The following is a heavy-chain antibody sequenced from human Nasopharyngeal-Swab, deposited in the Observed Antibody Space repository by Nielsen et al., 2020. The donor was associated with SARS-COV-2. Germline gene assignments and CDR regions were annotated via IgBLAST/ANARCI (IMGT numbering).Heavy chain of an antibody. V-gene: IGHV1-46*01. CDR1: GYTFTSYY. J-gene: IGHJ4*02. D-gene: IGHD3-16*02. CDR2: INPSGGST. CDR3: AREWEAYDYVWGSYRYTIFDY. Sequence: ASVKVSCKASGYTFTSYYMHWVRQAPGQGLEWMGIINPSGGSTSYAQKFQGRVTMTRDTSTSTVYMELSSLRSEDTAVYYCAREWEAYDYVWGSYRYTIFDYWGQGTLVTVSS.